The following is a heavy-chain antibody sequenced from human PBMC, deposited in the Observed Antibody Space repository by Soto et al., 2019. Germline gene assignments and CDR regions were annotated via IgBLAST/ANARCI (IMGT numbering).Heavy chain of an antibody. J-gene: IGHJ4*02. V-gene: IGHV4-59*08. Sequence: QVQLQESGPGLVKPSESLSLTCTVSGGSITDNYWNWIRQPPGKGLEWIGYIFYSGPTTYNPSLKGPITISIDASKNQFSLNLRSVTAADTATYYCASSTASADLDYWGQGTLVTVSS. CDR2: IFYSGPT. CDR1: GGSITDNY. CDR3: ASSTASADLDY. D-gene: IGHD2-8*02.